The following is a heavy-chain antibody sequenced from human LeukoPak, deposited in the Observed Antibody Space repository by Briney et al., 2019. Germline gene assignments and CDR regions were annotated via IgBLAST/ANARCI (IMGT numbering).Heavy chain of an antibody. Sequence: GRSLRLSCAASGFTFSSFAMHWVRQAPRKGLERVAVIWYDGSKRYYADSVKGRFTISRDSSKNTLFLQMSNLRAEDTAVYYCARDRSMYSGSSLDYWGQGTLVTVSS. CDR2: IWYDGSKR. V-gene: IGHV3-33*01. J-gene: IGHJ4*02. D-gene: IGHD1-26*01. CDR3: ARDRSMYSGSSLDY. CDR1: GFTFSSFA.